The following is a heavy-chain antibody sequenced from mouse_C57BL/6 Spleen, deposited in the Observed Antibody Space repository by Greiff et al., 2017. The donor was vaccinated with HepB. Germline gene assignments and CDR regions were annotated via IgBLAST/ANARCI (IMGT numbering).Heavy chain of an antibody. CDR1: GYTFTDYY. J-gene: IGHJ2*01. D-gene: IGHD2-4*01. CDR3: ARNDYDYDGDPYFDY. CDR2: INPNNGGT. V-gene: IGHV1-26*01. Sequence: EVQLQQSGPELVKPGASVKISCKASGYTFTDYYMNWVKQSHGKSLEWIGDINPNNGGTSYNQKFKGKATLTVDKSSSTAYMELRSLTSEDSAVYYCARNDYDYDGDPYFDYWGQGTTLTVSS.